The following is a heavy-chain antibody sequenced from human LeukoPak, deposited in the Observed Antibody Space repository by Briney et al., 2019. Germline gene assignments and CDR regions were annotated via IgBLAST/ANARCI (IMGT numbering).Heavy chain of an antibody. D-gene: IGHD3/OR15-3a*01. Sequence: ASVKVSCKASGYTFTSNYIHRVRQAPGQGLEWMGMIYPRDGSTSYAQKLQGRVTMTTDTSTSTAYMELRSLRSDDTAVYYCARFERWTGTVYLDYWGQGTLVTVSS. CDR3: ARFERWTGTVYLDY. CDR2: IYPRDGST. V-gene: IGHV1-46*01. J-gene: IGHJ4*02. CDR1: GYTFTSNY.